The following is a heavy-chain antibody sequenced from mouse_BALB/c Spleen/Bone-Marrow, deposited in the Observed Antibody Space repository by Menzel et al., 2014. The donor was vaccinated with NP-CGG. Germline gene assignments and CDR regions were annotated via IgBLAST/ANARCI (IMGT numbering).Heavy chain of an antibody. CDR1: GYTFTSYW. D-gene: IGHD2-14*01. CDR2: IAHGSGST. Sequence: DLVKPGASVKLSCKASGYTFTSYWINWIKQRPGQGLEWIGRIAHGSGSTYYNEMFKGKAILTVDTSSGTAYIQLSSLSSEDSAVYFCAYYRYDVNYWGQGTTLTVSS. J-gene: IGHJ2*01. CDR3: AYYRYDVNY. V-gene: IGHV1S41*01.